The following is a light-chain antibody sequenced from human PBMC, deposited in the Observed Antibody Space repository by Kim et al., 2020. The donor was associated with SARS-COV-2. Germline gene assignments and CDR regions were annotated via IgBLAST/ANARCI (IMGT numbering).Light chain of an antibody. CDR3: QQYGSSPYT. V-gene: IGKV3-20*01. J-gene: IGKJ2*01. CDR1: QSVRSSL. CDR2: EAF. Sequence: EIVLTQSPGTLSLSPGERATLSCRASQSVRSSLLAWYQQKPGQAPRLLIYEAFNRVAGIPDRFSGSGSGTDFTLTISRPEPEDFAMYYCQQYGSSPYTFGQGTKLEI.